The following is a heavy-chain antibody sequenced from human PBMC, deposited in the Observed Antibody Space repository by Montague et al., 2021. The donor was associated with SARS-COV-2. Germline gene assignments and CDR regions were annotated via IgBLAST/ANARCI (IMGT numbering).Heavy chain of an antibody. CDR3: ARITVGSKYYFDV. CDR1: GDSVSSNIAT. D-gene: IGHD4-11*01. CDR2: TYYRSKWYN. V-gene: IGHV6-1*01. J-gene: IGHJ4*02. Sequence: CAISGDSVSSNIATWNWIKQSPSRGLEWLGRTYYRSKWYNDYAESVESRITIDPDTSKHQFSLHLNSVTPEDTAVYYCARITVGSKYYFDVWGQGTLVTVSS.